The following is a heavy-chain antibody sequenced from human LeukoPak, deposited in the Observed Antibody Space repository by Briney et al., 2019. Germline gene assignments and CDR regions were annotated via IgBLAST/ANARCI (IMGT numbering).Heavy chain of an antibody. Sequence: SETLSLTCTVSGGSISIDTYYWSWIRQPAGKGLEWIGRIYASGNTNYNPSLKSRVTISVDTSKNQFSLKLSSVTAADTAVYYCASDVGGSYYYFDYWGQGTLVTVSS. CDR3: ASDVGGSYYYFDY. CDR1: GGSISIDTYY. CDR2: IYASGNT. V-gene: IGHV4-61*02. J-gene: IGHJ4*02. D-gene: IGHD1-26*01.